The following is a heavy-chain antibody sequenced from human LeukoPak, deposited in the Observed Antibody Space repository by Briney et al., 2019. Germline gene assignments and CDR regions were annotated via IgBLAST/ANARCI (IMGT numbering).Heavy chain of an antibody. CDR1: GGTFISYA. D-gene: IGHD3-22*01. Sequence: SVKVSFKASGGTFISYAISWVRQAPGQGLEWMGRIIPIFGIANYAQKFQGRVTITADKSTSTAYMELSSLRSEDTAVYYCASQGVDYYDSSRNAFDIWGQGTMVTVSS. CDR3: ASQGVDYYDSSRNAFDI. CDR2: IIPIFGIA. V-gene: IGHV1-69*04. J-gene: IGHJ3*02.